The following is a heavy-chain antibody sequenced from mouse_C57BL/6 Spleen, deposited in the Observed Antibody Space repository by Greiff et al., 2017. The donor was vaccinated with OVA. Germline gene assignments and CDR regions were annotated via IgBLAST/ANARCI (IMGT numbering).Heavy chain of an antibody. CDR1: GYTFTDYE. D-gene: IGHD4-1*01. Sequence: QVQLQQSGAELVRPGASVTLSCKASGYTFTDYEMHWVKQTPVHGLEWIGAIAPETGGTAYNQKFKGKAILTADKSSSTAYMELRSLTSEDSAVYYCTRDYWDVGAMDYWGQGTSVTVSS. V-gene: IGHV1-15*01. CDR2: IAPETGGT. J-gene: IGHJ4*01. CDR3: TRDYWDVGAMDY.